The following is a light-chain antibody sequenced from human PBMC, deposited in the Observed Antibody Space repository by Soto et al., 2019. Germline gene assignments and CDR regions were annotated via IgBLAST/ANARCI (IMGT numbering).Light chain of an antibody. Sequence: EIVLTQSPVTLSVSPGERVTLSCRASQRLSSNLAWYQQRPGQAPRLLIYGASIRATDIPARFIGSGSGTEFPLTISRLQFEDFAVYYCQQYINWPRTFGPGTKFGVK. V-gene: IGKV3-15*01. J-gene: IGKJ1*01. CDR2: GAS. CDR3: QQYINWPRT. CDR1: QRLSSN.